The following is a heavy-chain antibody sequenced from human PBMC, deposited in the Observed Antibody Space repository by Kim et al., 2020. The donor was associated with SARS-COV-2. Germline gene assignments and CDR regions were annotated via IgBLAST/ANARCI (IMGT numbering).Heavy chain of an antibody. Sequence: SGPTLVNPTQTLTLTCTFSGFSLSTSGMCVSWIRQPPGKALEWLARIDWDDDKYYSTSLKTRLTISKDTSKNQVVLTMTNMDPVDTATYYCSVGGSHGHDSSYYFDYWGQGTLVTVSS. CDR2: IDWDDDK. V-gene: IGHV2-70*11. CDR1: GFSLSTSGMC. J-gene: IGHJ4*02. CDR3: SVGGSHGHDSSYYFDY. D-gene: IGHD3-22*01.